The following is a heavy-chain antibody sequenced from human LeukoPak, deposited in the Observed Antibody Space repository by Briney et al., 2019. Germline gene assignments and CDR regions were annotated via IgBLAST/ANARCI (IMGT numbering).Heavy chain of an antibody. CDR3: ARANRYDFWSGYLYNWFDP. CDR2: INHSGST. V-gene: IGHV4-34*01. Sequence: SETLSLTCAVYGGSFSGYYWSWTRQPPGKGLEWIGEINHSGSTNYNPSLKSRVTISVDTSKNQFSLKLSSVTAADTAVYYCARANRYDFWSGYLYNWFDPWGQGTLVTVSS. CDR1: GGSFSGYY. D-gene: IGHD3-3*01. J-gene: IGHJ5*02.